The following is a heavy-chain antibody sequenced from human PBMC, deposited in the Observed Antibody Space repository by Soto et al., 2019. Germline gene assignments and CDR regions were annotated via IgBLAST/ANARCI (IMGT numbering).Heavy chain of an antibody. CDR1: GGSISSYY. D-gene: IGHD2-2*01. CDR3: ARLYCSSTSCYFSLFDY. Sequence: SETLSLTCTVSGGSISSYYWSWIRQPPGKGLEWIGYIYYSGSTNYNPSLKSRATISVDTSKNQFSLKLSSVTAADTAVYYCARLYCSSTSCYFSLFDYWGQGTLVTVSS. J-gene: IGHJ4*02. V-gene: IGHV4-59*08. CDR2: IYYSGST.